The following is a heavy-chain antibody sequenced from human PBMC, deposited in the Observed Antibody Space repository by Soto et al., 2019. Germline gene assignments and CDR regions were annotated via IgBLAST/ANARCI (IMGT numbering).Heavy chain of an antibody. CDR3: AYGSGSYSLLDY. V-gene: IGHV4-31*03. D-gene: IGHD3-10*01. CDR2: IYYSGST. Sequence: SETLSLTCTVSGGSISSGGYYWSWIRQHPGKGLEWIGYIYYSGSTYYNPSLKSRVTISVDTSKNQFSLKLSSVTAAYTAVYYCAYGSGSYSLLDYWGQGTLVTVSS. CDR1: GGSISSGGYY. J-gene: IGHJ4*02.